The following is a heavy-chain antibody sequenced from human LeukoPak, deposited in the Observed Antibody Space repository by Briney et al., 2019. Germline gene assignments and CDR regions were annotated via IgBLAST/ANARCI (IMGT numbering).Heavy chain of an antibody. CDR2: IDHWGTT. CDR1: GYSISSGYY. D-gene: IGHD3-10*01. V-gene: IGHV4-38-2*01. Sequence: SETLSLTCGVSGYSISSGYYWGWIRQSPGKGLEWIGSIDHWGTTYYSDSLKSRLTISVDTSRNQFSLRLSSVTAADTAVYFCARPFSGSGGSTAFDIWGHGTMVTFSS. CDR3: ARPFSGSGGSTAFDI. J-gene: IGHJ3*02.